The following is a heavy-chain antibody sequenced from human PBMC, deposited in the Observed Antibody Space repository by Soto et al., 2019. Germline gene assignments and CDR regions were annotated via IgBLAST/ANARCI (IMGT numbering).Heavy chain of an antibody. V-gene: IGHV4-34*01. CDR2: INHSGST. Sequence: SETLSLTCAVYGGSFSGYYWSWIRQPPGKGLEWIGEINHSGSTNYNPSLKSRVTISVDTSKNQFSLKLSSVTAADTAVYYCARGRIPYSSGFDYWGQGTLVTVSS. J-gene: IGHJ4*02. CDR1: GGSFSGYY. D-gene: IGHD6-19*01. CDR3: ARGRIPYSSGFDY.